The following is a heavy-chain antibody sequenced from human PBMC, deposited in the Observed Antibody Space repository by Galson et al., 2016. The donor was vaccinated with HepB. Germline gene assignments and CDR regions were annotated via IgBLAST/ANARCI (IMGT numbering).Heavy chain of an antibody. CDR2: IHHSGGT. Sequence: ETLSLTCAVSGCSLSENYWWGWIRQPPGRGLEWIGYIHHSGGTFYTPSHKSRVTMAVDTSKNQFSLKLSSVTAVDTAMYYCARRSTYGDYDYWGQGILVTVPS. CDR1: GCSLSENYW. V-gene: IGHV4-28*01. CDR3: ARRSTYGDYDY. D-gene: IGHD4-17*01. J-gene: IGHJ4*02.